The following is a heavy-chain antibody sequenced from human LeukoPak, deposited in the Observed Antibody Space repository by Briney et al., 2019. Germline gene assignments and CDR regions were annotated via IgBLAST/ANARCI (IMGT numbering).Heavy chain of an antibody. CDR2: IYHSGST. J-gene: IGHJ6*03. D-gene: IGHD1-26*01. CDR1: GYSISSGYY. CDR3: ASSGSYPLFYMDV. Sequence: PSETLSLTCTVSGYSISSGYYWGWIRQPPGKGLEWIGSIYHSGSTYYNPSLKSRVTISVDTSKNQFSLKLSSVTAADTAVYYCASSGSYPLFYMDVWGKGTTVTVSS. V-gene: IGHV4-38-2*02.